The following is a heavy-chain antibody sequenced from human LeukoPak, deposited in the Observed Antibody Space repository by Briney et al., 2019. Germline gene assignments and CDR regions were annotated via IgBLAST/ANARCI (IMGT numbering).Heavy chain of an antibody. CDR3: ARGSMVRGVITPYYYYYYGMDV. Sequence: GASVKVSCKASGYTFTGYYMHWVRQAPGQGLEWMGIINPSGGSTSYAQKFQGRVTMTRDTSTSTVYMELSSLRSEDTAVYYCARGSMVRGVITPYYYYYYGMDVWGQGTTVTVSS. CDR1: GYTFTGYY. CDR2: INPSGGST. D-gene: IGHD3-10*01. V-gene: IGHV1-46*01. J-gene: IGHJ6*02.